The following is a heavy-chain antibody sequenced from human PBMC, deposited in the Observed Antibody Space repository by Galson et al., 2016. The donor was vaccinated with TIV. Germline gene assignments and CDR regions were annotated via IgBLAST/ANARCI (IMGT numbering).Heavy chain of an antibody. D-gene: IGHD2-8*01. CDR1: GFTVSSNY. J-gene: IGHJ4*02. Sequence: SLRLSCAASGFTVSSNYMSWVRQAPGKGLEWVSVISAGDITYYTDSVKGRFTISRDNSKDTLYLQMNSQRAEDTAVYYCARDSYCPHDVCYDPPVWGQGTLVTVSS. CDR2: ISAGDIT. CDR3: ARDSYCPHDVCYDPPV. V-gene: IGHV3-66*01.